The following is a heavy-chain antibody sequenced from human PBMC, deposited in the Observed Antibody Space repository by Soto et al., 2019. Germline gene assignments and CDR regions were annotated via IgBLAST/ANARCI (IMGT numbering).Heavy chain of an antibody. Sequence: EVQLVESGGGLVKPGGSLRLSCAASGFTFSNAWMSWVRQAPGKGLEWVGRIKSKTDGGTTDYAAPVKGRFTISRDDAKNTLYLQMTRLKIEDTAVYYCTLRSTAVAATPYYFDAWGQGTLVTVSS. D-gene: IGHD6-19*01. V-gene: IGHV3-15*01. CDR2: IKSKTDGGTT. CDR1: GFTFSNAW. J-gene: IGHJ4*02. CDR3: TLRSTAVAATPYYFDA.